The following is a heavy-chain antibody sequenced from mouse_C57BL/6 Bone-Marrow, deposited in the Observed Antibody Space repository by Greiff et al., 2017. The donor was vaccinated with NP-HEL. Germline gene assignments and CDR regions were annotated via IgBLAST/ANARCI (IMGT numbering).Heavy chain of an antibody. J-gene: IGHJ4*01. V-gene: IGHV5-16*01. CDR3: AREGGLRRRTYAMDY. Sequence: EVQLQESEGGLVQPGSSMKLSCTASGFTFSDYSMAWVRQVPEKGLEWVANINYDGSSTYYLDSLTSRFIISSDNAKNILYLQMSSLKAEETATYYCAREGGLRRRTYAMDYGGQGTSVTVSS. CDR2: INYDGSST. CDR1: GFTFSDYS. D-gene: IGHD2-4*01.